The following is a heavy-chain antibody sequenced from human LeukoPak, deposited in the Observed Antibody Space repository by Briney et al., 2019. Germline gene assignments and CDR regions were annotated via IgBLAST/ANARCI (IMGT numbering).Heavy chain of an antibody. D-gene: IGHD3-3*01. J-gene: IGHJ6*03. CDR3: ARGPYDFWSGYYSYYMDV. V-gene: IGHV4-39*07. Sequence: SETLSLTCTVSGDSISSSSYYWGWNRQPPGMGLDWIGSISYSGSTYYNPSLKSRITISVDTSKNQFSLKLSSVTAADTAVYYCARGPYDFWSGYYSYYMDVWGKGTTVTVSS. CDR1: GDSISSSSYY. CDR2: ISYSGST.